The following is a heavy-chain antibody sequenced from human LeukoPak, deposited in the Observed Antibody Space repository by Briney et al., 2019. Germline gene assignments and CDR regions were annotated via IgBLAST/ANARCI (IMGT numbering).Heavy chain of an antibody. J-gene: IGHJ3*02. CDR1: GDSVSSNSAA. V-gene: IGHV6-1*01. Sequence: SQTLSLTCAISGDSVSSNSAAWNWIRQPPSRGLEWLGRTYYRSKWYNDYAVSVKSRITINPDTSKNQFSLQLNSVTPEDSAVYYCARVETLQDAFDIWGQGTMVTVSS. CDR2: TYYRSKWYN. CDR3: ARVETLQDAFDI. D-gene: IGHD5-24*01.